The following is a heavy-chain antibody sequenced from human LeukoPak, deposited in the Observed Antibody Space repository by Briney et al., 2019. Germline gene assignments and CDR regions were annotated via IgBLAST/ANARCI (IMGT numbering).Heavy chain of an antibody. CDR2: IYTSGST. Sequence: ASETLSLTCAVSGYSISSSYYWGWIRQPPGKGLEWIGRIYTSGSTNYNPSLKSRVTMSVDTSKNQFSLKLSSVTAADTAVYYCARDRRRGLGLYYFDYWGQGTLVTVSS. J-gene: IGHJ4*02. D-gene: IGHD3/OR15-3a*01. CDR3: ARDRRRGLGLYYFDY. V-gene: IGHV4-38-2*02. CDR1: GYSISSSYY.